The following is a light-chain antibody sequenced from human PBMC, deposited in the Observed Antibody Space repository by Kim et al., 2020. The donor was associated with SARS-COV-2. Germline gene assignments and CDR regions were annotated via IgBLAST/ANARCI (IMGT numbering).Light chain of an antibody. CDR1: QAIGDY. CDR3: QQYSKTPFI. V-gene: IGKV1-16*01. CDR2: AGC. Sequence: ASIGDRVTVTSRAGQAIGDYLGWVQQGPGEAPGAMNYAGCSLQRGVPARFGGSRSGTDFSLTISSLQPEDVATYYCQQYSKTPFIFGPGAKVDIK. J-gene: IGKJ3*01.